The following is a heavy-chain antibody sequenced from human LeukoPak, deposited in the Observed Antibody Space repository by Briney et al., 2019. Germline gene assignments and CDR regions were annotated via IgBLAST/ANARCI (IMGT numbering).Heavy chain of an antibody. Sequence: SETLSLTCAVYGGSFNTYYWSWIRQPPGKGLEWIGEINHSGSTNYNPSLKSRVTISVDTSKNQFSLKLSSVTAADTAVYYCAKLHYYDSSGPLVYWGQGTLVTVSS. CDR2: INHSGST. CDR1: GGSFNTYY. D-gene: IGHD3-22*01. J-gene: IGHJ4*02. CDR3: AKLHYYDSSGPLVY. V-gene: IGHV4-34*01.